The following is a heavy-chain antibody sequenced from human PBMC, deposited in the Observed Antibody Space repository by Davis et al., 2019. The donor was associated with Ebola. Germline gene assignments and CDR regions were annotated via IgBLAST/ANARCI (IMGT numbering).Heavy chain of an antibody. CDR1: GFVFRNYV. CDR2: ISGSVTYA. Sequence: GESLKISCAASGFVFRNYVMSWVRQAPGKGLEWVAYISGSVTYANYADSVKGRFTISRDNSKNTLYLQMNSLRAEDTAVYYCAKAWAYYYGSGTYYTDHWGQGTLVTVSS. CDR3: AKAWAYYYGSGTYYTDH. V-gene: IGHV3-23*01. J-gene: IGHJ4*02. D-gene: IGHD3-10*01.